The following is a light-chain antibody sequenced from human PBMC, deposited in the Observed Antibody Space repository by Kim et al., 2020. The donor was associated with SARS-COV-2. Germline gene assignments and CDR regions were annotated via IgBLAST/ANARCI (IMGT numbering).Light chain of an antibody. CDR2: GAS. CDR1: QSISNN. CDR3: QQNNNWPRYT. J-gene: IGKJ2*01. V-gene: IGKV3-15*01. Sequence: VSPGEGATLSCRASQSISNNLAWYQQKPGQAPRLLIYGASARATGIPARFSGSGSGTEFTLTISSLQSEDFAVYYCQQNNNWPRYTFGQGTKLEI.